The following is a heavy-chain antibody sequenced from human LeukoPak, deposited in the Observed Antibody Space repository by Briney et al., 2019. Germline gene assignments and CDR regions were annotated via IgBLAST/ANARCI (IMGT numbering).Heavy chain of an antibody. D-gene: IGHD6-13*01. Sequence: GGSLRLSCAASGFTVSSNYMSWVRQAPGKGLEWVSVIYSGGSTYYADSVKGRFTISRDNSKNTLYLQMNSLRVADTALYYCAKDGQQLEEKDYHYHMDVWGKGTTVTVSS. CDR3: AKDGQQLEEKDYHYHMDV. V-gene: IGHV3-66*01. CDR1: GFTVSSNY. J-gene: IGHJ6*03. CDR2: IYSGGST.